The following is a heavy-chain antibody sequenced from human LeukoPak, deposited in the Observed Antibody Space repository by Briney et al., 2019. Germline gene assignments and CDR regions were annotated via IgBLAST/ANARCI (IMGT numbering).Heavy chain of an antibody. Sequence: AGGSLRLSCAASGFTFSSFSMNWVRQAPGKGLEWVSYISRSSTTIYYADSVKGRFTISRDNAKNSLYLQMNNLRAEDTAVYYCARNEYSTSWSDYWGQGTLVTVSS. V-gene: IGHV3-48*01. CDR3: ARNEYSTSWSDY. D-gene: IGHD6-6*01. J-gene: IGHJ4*02. CDR2: ISRSSTTI. CDR1: GFTFSSFS.